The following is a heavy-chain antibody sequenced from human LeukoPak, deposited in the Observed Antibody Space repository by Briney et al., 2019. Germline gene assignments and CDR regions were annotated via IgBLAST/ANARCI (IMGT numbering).Heavy chain of an antibody. Sequence: SQTLSLTCAISGDSVSSNSAAWNWIRQSPSRGLEWLGRTYYRSKWYNDYAVSVKSRITISPDTSKNQFSLRLNSVTPEDTAVYFCAGDLAVAGTPHFEYWGQGTLVTVSS. CDR3: AGDLAVAGTPHFEY. CDR2: TYYRSKWYN. V-gene: IGHV6-1*01. D-gene: IGHD6-19*01. CDR1: GDSVSSNSAA. J-gene: IGHJ4*02.